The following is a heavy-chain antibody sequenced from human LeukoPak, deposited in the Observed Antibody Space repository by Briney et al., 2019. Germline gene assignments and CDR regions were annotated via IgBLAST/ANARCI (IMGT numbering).Heavy chain of an antibody. Sequence: GGSLRLSCAASGFTFSSYAMSWVRQAPGKGLEWVSSISGSGGSTYYADSVKGRFTISRDNSKNTLYLQMNSLRAEDTAVYYCAGDRGDSSGYYIDYWGQGTLVTVSS. D-gene: IGHD3-22*01. J-gene: IGHJ4*02. V-gene: IGHV3-23*01. CDR3: AGDRGDSSGYYIDY. CDR2: ISGSGGST. CDR1: GFTFSSYA.